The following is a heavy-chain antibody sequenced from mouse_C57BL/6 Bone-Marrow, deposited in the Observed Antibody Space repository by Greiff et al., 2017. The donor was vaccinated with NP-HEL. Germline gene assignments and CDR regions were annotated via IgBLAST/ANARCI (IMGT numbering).Heavy chain of an antibody. V-gene: IGHV10-3*01. CDR2: ISSKSSNSAT. Sequence: EVMLVESGGGLVQPKGSLKLSCAASGFTFNTYSMHWVRQAPGQGLEWVARISSKSSNSATYYADSVKDRFTISRDDYKSMRCLQTNNLETEDTAMYYCGSSSLGWFAYWGQGTPVTVSA. CDR3: GSSSLGWFAY. D-gene: IGHD1-1*01. J-gene: IGHJ3*01. CDR1: GFTFNTYS.